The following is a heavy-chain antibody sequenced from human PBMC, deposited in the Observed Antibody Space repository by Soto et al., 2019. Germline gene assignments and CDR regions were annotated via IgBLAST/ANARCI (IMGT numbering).Heavy chain of an antibody. CDR1: EFTFSTYW. D-gene: IGHD4-17*01. CDR3: ARAGMTTVTYFDY. J-gene: IGHJ4*01. CDR2: INIDGSTT. Sequence: EVQLVESGGDLVLPGGSLRLSRAASEFTFSTYWMHWVRQTPGKGLVWVSRINIDGSTTNYADSVKGRFTISRDNAKNTLYLQMNSLRAEDTAVYYCARAGMTTVTYFDYWGHGTLVTVSS. V-gene: IGHV3-74*01.